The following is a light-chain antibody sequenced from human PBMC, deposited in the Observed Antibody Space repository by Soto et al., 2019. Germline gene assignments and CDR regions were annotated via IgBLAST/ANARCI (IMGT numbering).Light chain of an antibody. V-gene: IGLV6-57*04. Sequence: NFMLTQPHSVSESPGKTVTISCTRSSGSIASNDVQWYQQRPGSAPTTVIYENNQRPSGVPDRFSGSTDGSSNSASLTISGLQTEDEADYYCQSYDSSTVVFGGGTKRPS. J-gene: IGLJ2*01. CDR1: SGSIASND. CDR3: QSYDSSTVV. CDR2: ENN.